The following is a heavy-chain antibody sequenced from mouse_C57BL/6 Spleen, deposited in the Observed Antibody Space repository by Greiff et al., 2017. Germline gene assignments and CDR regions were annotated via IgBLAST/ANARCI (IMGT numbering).Heavy chain of an antibody. Sequence: QVHVKQSGAELAKPGASVKLSCKASGYTFTSYWMHWVKQRPGQGLEWIGYINPSSGYTKYNQKFKDKATLTADKSSSTAYMQLSSLTYEDSAVXYCARKVSYDYDNDAWFAYWGQGTLVTVSA. D-gene: IGHD2-4*01. CDR2: INPSSGYT. V-gene: IGHV1-7*01. CDR3: ARKVSYDYDNDAWFAY. CDR1: GYTFTSYW. J-gene: IGHJ3*01.